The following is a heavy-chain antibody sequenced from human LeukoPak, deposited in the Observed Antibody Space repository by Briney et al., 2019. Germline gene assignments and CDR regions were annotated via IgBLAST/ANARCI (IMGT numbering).Heavy chain of an antibody. CDR2: ISGSASST. CDR3: ASRQGWLQFPAFDI. V-gene: IGHV3-23*01. Sequence: PGGSLRLSCAASGFTFSNYAMSWVRQAPGKGLEWVSAISGSASSTYHADSVKGRFTISRDNSKNTLYLQMNSLRAEDAAVYYCASRQGWLQFPAFDIWGQGTMVTVSS. D-gene: IGHD5-24*01. J-gene: IGHJ3*02. CDR1: GFTFSNYA.